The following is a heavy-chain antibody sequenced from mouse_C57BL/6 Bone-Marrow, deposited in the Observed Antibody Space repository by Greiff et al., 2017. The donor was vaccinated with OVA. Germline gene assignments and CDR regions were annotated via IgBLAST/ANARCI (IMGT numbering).Heavy chain of an antibody. V-gene: IGHV5-12*01. CDR2: ISNGGGST. J-gene: IGHJ2*01. CDR3: ARQGTGTGGFDY. Sequence: EVKLQESGGGLVQPGGSLKLSCAASGFTFSDYYMYWVRQTPEKRLEWVAYISNGGGSTYYPDTVKGRFTISRDNAKNTLYLQMSRLKSEDTAMYYCARQGTGTGGFDYWGQGTTLTVSS. D-gene: IGHD4-1*01. CDR1: GFTFSDYY.